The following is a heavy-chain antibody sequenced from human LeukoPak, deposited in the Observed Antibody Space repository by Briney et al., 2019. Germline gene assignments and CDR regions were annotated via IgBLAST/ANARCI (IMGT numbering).Heavy chain of an antibody. Sequence: GASLKISSKGSGYGFTSYWIGWVRRMPGKGLEGMGIIYPGDSDSRYRPSFQGQVTISADKSISTAYLQWSSLKASDTAMYYCARQYCSTTSCYPIRYWGQGTLVTVSS. CDR1: GYGFTSYW. D-gene: IGHD2-2*01. V-gene: IGHV5-51*01. J-gene: IGHJ4*02. CDR3: ARQYCSTTSCYPIRY. CDR2: IYPGDSDS.